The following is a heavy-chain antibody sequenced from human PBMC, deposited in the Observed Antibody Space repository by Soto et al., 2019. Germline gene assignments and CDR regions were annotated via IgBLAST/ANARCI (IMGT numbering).Heavy chain of an antibody. D-gene: IGHD3-3*01. V-gene: IGHV4-30-4*01. CDR2: IHYSGST. Sequence: QVQLQESGPGLVKPSQTLSLTCTVSGGSISSGDYYWSWIRQPPGKGLEWIGYIHYSGSTYYNPSPKSRITISVEKSKDQFSLKLSSVTAADTAVYYCATLLRFFGPWGQGILVTVSS. CDR3: ATLLRFFGP. J-gene: IGHJ5*02. CDR1: GGSISSGDYY.